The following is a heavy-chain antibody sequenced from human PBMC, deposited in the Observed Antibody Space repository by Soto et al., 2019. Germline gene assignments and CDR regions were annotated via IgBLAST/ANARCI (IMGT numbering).Heavy chain of an antibody. D-gene: IGHD2-15*01. CDR3: AKGGRSWGPGGCHGGYFQP. Sequence: EVQLLESGGGLVQPGGSLRLSCAASGFTFSSYAMSWVRQAPGKGLEWVSAISNSGDATYYPDSVKGRLTISRDNSKSTVYPEINSLGGGEPAVYYRAKGGRSWGPGGCHGGYFQPWGQGTLVTVSS. CDR2: ISNSGDAT. V-gene: IGHV3-23*01. CDR1: GFTFSSYA. J-gene: IGHJ1*01.